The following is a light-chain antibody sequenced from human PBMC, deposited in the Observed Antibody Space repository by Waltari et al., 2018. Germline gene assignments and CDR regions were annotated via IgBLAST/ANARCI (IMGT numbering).Light chain of an antibody. CDR1: QSITTW. CDR2: KAS. V-gene: IGKV1-5*03. J-gene: IGKJ5*01. Sequence: DIQMTQSPSTLSAFVGDRVTVTCRASQSITTWLAWYQQKPGKATKLLIYKASVLESGVPSRFSGSRSGTEFTLTISGLQPEDFAIYFCQQYRTYPMTFGQGTRLEIK. CDR3: QQYRTYPMT.